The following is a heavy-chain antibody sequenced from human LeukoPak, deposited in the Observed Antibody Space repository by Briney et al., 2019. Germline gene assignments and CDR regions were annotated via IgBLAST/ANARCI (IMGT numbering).Heavy chain of an antibody. Sequence: GGSLKLSCAASGFTFSSYAMHWVRQAPGKGLEYVSAISSNGGSTYYANPVKGRFTISRDNSKNTLYLQMGSLRAEDMALYYCARWGQLAFDYWGQGTLVTVSS. CDR1: GFTFSSYA. D-gene: IGHD6-6*01. CDR2: ISSNGGST. V-gene: IGHV3-64*01. J-gene: IGHJ4*02. CDR3: ARWGQLAFDY.